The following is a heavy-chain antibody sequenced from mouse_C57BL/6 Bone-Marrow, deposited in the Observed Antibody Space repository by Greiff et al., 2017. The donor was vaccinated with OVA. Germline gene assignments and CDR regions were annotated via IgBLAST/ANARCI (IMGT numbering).Heavy chain of an antibody. J-gene: IGHJ2*01. Sequence: EVKVVESGGGLVKPGGSLKLSCAASGFTFSSYAMSWVRQTPEKRLEWVATISDGGSYTYYPDNVKGRFTISRDNAKNNLYLQMSHLKSEDTAMYYCARDGGYPPDYWGQGTTLTVSS. D-gene: IGHD2-2*01. CDR3: ARDGGYPPDY. V-gene: IGHV5-4*01. CDR1: GFTFSSYA. CDR2: ISDGGSYT.